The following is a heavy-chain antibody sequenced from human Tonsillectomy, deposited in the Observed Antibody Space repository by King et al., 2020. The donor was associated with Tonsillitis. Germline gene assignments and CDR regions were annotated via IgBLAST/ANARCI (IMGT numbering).Heavy chain of an antibody. CDR2: ISGSGGST. Sequence: VQLVESGGGLVQPGGSLRLYCAASGFTFSSYAMSWVRQAPGKGLEWVPAISGSGGSTFYADPVKARFTISRDNSKNTLYLQMNSLRAEDTAVYYCAKMGARINVVRGVLDFYYLGMDVWGQGTTVTV. D-gene: IGHD3-10*01. J-gene: IGHJ6*02. CDR1: GFTFSSYA. CDR3: AKMGARINVVRGVLDFYYLGMDV. V-gene: IGHV3-23*04.